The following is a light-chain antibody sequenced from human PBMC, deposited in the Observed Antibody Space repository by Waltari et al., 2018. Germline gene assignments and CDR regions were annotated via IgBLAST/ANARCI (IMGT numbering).Light chain of an antibody. CDR2: DAS. J-gene: IGKJ3*01. CDR3: QHRSGP. CDR1: QSVSDS. Sequence: EIVLTQSPATLSLSPGARATLACRASQSVSDSLDWYQHKPGPAPRLLVYDASNRATGVPARFSGSGSGTHFTLTISSLEPADFAVYYCQHRSGPFGPGTKVDFK. V-gene: IGKV3-11*01.